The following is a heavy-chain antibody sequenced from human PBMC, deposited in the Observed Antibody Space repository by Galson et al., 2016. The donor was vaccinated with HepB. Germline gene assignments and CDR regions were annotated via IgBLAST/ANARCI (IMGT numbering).Heavy chain of an antibody. CDR3: ARVGGASYYEWLY. V-gene: IGHV3-11*01. CDR2: ISSSGSPV. Sequence: SLRLSCAVSGFTFSDYYMTWIRQAPGKGLEWVSYISSSGSPVYYADSVKGQFTISSDNAKNSLYLRMNSLRADDTAIYYCARVGGASYYEWLYWGQGTLVTVSS. J-gene: IGHJ4*02. CDR1: GFTFSDYY. D-gene: IGHD1-26*01.